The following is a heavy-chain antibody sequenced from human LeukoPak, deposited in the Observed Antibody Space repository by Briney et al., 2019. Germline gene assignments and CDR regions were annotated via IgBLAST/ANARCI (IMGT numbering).Heavy chain of an antibody. J-gene: IGHJ4*02. D-gene: IGHD2-15*01. Sequence: SQTLSLTCTVSGGSISSGVYYWSWIRQHPGKGLEWIGYIYYSGSTYYNPSLKSRVTISVDTSKNQFSLKLSSVTAADTAVYYCARVLPRGGSCFDYWGQGTLVTVSS. CDR3: ARVLPRGGSCFDY. V-gene: IGHV4-31*03. CDR2: IYYSGST. CDR1: GGSISSGVYY.